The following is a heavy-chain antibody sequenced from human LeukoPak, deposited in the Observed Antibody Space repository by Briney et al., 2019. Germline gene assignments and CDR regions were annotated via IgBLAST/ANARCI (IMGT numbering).Heavy chain of an antibody. J-gene: IGHJ4*02. CDR3: ARRLGYDRPYDY. Sequence: ASVKVSCKASGYTFTSYAMHWVRQAPGQRLEWMGWINAGNGNTKYSQKFQGRVTITADESTSTAYMELSSLRSEDTAVYYCARRLGYDRPYDYWGQGTLVTVSS. CDR1: GYTFTSYA. D-gene: IGHD5-12*01. CDR2: INAGNGNT. V-gene: IGHV1-3*01.